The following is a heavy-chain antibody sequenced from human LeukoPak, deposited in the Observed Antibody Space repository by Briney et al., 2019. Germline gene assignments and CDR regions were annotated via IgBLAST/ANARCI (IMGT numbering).Heavy chain of an antibody. CDR2: IYYSGST. CDR1: GGSISSYF. CDR3: ARNAGDL. Sequence: PSETLSLTCTVSGGSISSYFWSWIRQPPGKGLEWIGYIYYSGSTDYNPSLKGRVTISVDTSKNQFSLKLNSVTAADTAIYYCARNAGDLWGQGTLVT. V-gene: IGHV4-59*01. J-gene: IGHJ5*02.